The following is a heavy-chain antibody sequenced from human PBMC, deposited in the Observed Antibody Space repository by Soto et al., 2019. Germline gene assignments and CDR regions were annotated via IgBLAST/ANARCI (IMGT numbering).Heavy chain of an antibody. V-gene: IGHV4-4*02. CDR1: GGSISSSNW. CDR3: AREGDYYDSSTSYFDY. D-gene: IGHD3-22*01. CDR2: IYHSGST. J-gene: IGHJ4*02. Sequence: PSETLSLTCAVSGGSISSSNWWSWVRQPPGKGLEWIGEIYHSGSTNYNPSLKSRVTISVDKSKNQFSLKLSSVTAADTAVYYCAREGDYYDSSTSYFDYWGQGTLVTVSS.